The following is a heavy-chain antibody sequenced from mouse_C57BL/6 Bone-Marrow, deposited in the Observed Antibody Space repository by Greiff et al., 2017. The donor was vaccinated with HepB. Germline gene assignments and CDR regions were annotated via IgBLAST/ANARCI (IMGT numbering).Heavy chain of an antibody. Sequence: EVNVVESGEGLVKPGGSLKLSCAASGFTFSSYAMSWVRQTPEKRLEWVAYISSGGDYIYYADTVKGRFTISRDNARNTLYLQMSSLKSEDTAMYYCTRVYYYGSDYWGQGTTLTVSS. V-gene: IGHV5-9-1*02. J-gene: IGHJ2*01. D-gene: IGHD1-1*01. CDR1: GFTFSSYA. CDR3: TRVYYYGSDY. CDR2: ISSGGDYI.